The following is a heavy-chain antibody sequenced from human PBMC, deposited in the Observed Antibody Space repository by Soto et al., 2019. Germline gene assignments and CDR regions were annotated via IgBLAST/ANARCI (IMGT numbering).Heavy chain of an antibody. V-gene: IGHV4-34*01. CDR3: ARGGLGSGWYRAGDWFDP. D-gene: IGHD6-19*01. CDR2: INHSGST. J-gene: IGHJ5*02. CDR1: GGSFSGYY. Sequence: SETLSLTCAVYGGSFSGYYWSWIRQPPGKGLEWIGEINHSGSTNYNPSLKSRVTISVDTSKNQFSLKLSSVTAADTAVYYCARGGLGSGWYRAGDWFDPWGQGTLVTVSS.